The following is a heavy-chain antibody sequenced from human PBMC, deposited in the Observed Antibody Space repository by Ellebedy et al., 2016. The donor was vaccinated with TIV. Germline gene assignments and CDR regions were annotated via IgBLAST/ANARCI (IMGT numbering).Heavy chain of an antibody. Sequence: PGGSLRLSCKGSGYSFTSHWIGWVRQMPGKGLEWLGIIYPDDSDTRYSPSFQGQVTISADKSIDTAYLQWTKLKASDTAMYYCARYRRSWLDPWGQGTLVIVSS. CDR2: IYPDDSDT. CDR3: ARYRRSWLDP. CDR1: GYSFTSHW. D-gene: IGHD3-16*02. J-gene: IGHJ5*02. V-gene: IGHV5-51*01.